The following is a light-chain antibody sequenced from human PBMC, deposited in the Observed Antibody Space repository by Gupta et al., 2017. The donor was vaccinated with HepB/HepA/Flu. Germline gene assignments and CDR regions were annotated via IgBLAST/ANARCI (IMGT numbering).Light chain of an antibody. CDR3: LQYNSYPWT. CDR1: QDIRKN. V-gene: IGKV1-17*02. Sequence: DLQMTQSPSSLSASVGDRVTITCRASQDIRKNVGRYQQKPGKAPNRLIYVASSLPSGVASRFSGSGSGTEFTLTISNLQPEDFATYYCLQYNSYPWTFGQGTKVEI. J-gene: IGKJ1*01. CDR2: VAS.